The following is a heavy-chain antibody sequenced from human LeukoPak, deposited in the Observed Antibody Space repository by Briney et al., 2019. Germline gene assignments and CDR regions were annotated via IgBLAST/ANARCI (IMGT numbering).Heavy chain of an antibody. D-gene: IGHD6-13*01. CDR3: AKDRIAAAGPFGY. CDR1: GFTFSNYA. V-gene: IGHV3-23*01. Sequence: PGGSLRLSCAASGFTFSNYAMSWVRQAPGKGLEWVSIISDSGDITYYTDPVKGRFTISRDNSKNTLHLQMNSLRAEDTAVYHCAKDRIAAAGPFGYWGQGTLVTVSS. CDR2: ISDSGDIT. J-gene: IGHJ4*02.